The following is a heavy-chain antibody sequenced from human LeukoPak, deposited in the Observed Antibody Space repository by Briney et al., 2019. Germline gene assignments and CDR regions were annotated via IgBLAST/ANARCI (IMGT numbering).Heavy chain of an antibody. D-gene: IGHD6-19*01. CDR2: FYSGDST. J-gene: IGHJ4*02. CDR1: GFTVSGNY. CDR3: ARADWQWLPNY. V-gene: IGHV3-53*01. Sequence: PGGSLRLSCAASGFTVSGNYMSWVRQAPAKGLDWVSVFYSGDSTYYADSVKGRFTISRDTSKNILYLQMNSLRAEDTAVYYCARADWQWLPNYWGQGTLVTVSS.